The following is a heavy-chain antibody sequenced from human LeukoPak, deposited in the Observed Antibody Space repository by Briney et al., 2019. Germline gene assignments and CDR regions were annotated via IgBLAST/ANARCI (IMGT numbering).Heavy chain of an antibody. V-gene: IGHV3-74*01. D-gene: IGHD6-19*01. Sequence: GGSLRLSCAASGFTFSSYWMHWVRQAPGKGLVWVSRVNSDGSNTIYADSVKGRFTFSRDNAKNTLYLQMNSLRAEDTAVCYCARGGTGWSSYFDYWGQGTLVTVSS. CDR2: VNSDGSNT. CDR1: GFTFSSYW. J-gene: IGHJ4*02. CDR3: ARGGTGWSSYFDY.